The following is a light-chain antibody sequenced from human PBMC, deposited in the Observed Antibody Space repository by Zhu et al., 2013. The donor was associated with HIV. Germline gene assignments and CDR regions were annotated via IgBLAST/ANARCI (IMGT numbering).Light chain of an antibody. CDR1: QSLLHSDGYNY. Sequence: DIVMTQSPLSLPVTPGEPASISCRSSQSLLHSDGYNYLDWYLQKPGQSPQLLISLGSNRASGVPDRFSGSGSRTDFTLEISRVEAEDAGVYYCMQALQTPYTFGQGTKLEI. CDR2: LGS. J-gene: IGKJ2*01. V-gene: IGKV2-28*01. CDR3: MQALQTPYT.